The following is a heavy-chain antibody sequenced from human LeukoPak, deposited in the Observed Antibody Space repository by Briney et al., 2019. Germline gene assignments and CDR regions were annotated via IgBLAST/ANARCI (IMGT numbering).Heavy chain of an antibody. D-gene: IGHD5-18*01. V-gene: IGHV3-30*18. CDR2: ISYDGSNK. CDR3: AKERGYSYGYMDY. CDR1: GFTFSSYG. J-gene: IGHJ4*02. Sequence: GGSLRLSCAASGFTFSSYGMHWVRQAPGKGLEWVAVISYDGSNKYYADSVKGRFTISRDNSKNTLYLQMNSLRAEDTAVYYCAKERGYSYGYMDYWGQGTLVTVSS.